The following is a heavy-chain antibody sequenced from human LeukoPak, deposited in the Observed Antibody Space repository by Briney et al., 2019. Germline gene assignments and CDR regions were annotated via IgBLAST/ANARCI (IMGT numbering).Heavy chain of an antibody. V-gene: IGHV3-23*01. Sequence: PGGSLRLSCAASGFTLRNYAMSWVCQAPGKGLEWVSSIGAGDKYTYYGDSVKGRFTISRDNSKNTLYLQMNSLRAGDTAVYYCAKDLERSVGHTLSSTTCYGSWGQGTLVTVSS. CDR1: GFTLRNYA. CDR3: AKDLERSVGHTLSSTTCYGS. J-gene: IGHJ5*02. CDR2: IGAGDKYT. D-gene: IGHD2-2*01.